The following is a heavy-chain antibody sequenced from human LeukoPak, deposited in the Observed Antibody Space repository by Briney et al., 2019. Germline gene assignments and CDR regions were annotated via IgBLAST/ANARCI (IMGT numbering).Heavy chain of an antibody. CDR3: ARSLASYYSSGFDP. Sequence: GASVKVSCKASGYTFTSYGISWVRQAPGQGLEWMGWISAYNGNTDYVQKLQGRVTMTTHTSTSTAYMELRSLTSDDTAVYYCARSLASYYSSGFDPWGQGTLVTVSS. J-gene: IGHJ5*02. CDR2: ISAYNGNT. D-gene: IGHD3-10*01. V-gene: IGHV1-18*01. CDR1: GYTFTSYG.